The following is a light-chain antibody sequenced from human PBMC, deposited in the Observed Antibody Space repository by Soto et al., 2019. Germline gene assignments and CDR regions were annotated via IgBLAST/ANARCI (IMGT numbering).Light chain of an antibody. J-gene: IGKJ1*01. CDR1: QSVFSSY. CDR2: GAS. CDR3: QQYGSWPKT. V-gene: IGKV3-20*01. Sequence: EIVLTQSPGTLSLSPGERATLSCRASQSVFSSYLAWYQQKPGQAPRLLIFGASTRATGIPDRFSGSGSGTPFMLPIGRLIPEEFADFFCQQYGSWPKTFGQPTKGE.